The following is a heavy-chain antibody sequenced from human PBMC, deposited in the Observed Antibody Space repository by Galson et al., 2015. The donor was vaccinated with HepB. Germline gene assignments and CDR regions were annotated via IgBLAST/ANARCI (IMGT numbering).Heavy chain of an antibody. CDR2: IHPGDSKT. CDR3: ARSAYYSDY. V-gene: IGHV5-51*03. D-gene: IGHD3-16*01. J-gene: IGHJ4*02. CDR1: GYSFATYW. Sequence: QSGAEVKQPGESLKISCKGSGYSFATYWIGWVRQMPGKGLEWMAIIHPGDSKTRYSPSFAGQVTISADKSISTAYLQWSSLKASDTAVYYCARSAYYSDYWGQGTLVTVSS.